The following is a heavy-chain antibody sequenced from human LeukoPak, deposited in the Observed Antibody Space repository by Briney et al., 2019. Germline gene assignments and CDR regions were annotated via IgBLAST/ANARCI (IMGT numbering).Heavy chain of an antibody. CDR1: AAPITSYY. D-gene: IGHD6-13*01. CDR2: IYYSGST. V-gene: IGHV4-59*01. Sequence: SETLSLTCTVSAAPITSYYWSWIRQPPGKGLEWIGYIYYSGSTNYNPSLKSRVTISVDTSKNQFSLKLSSVTAADTAVYYCAREEPKYSSSWYDWGQGTLVTVSS. J-gene: IGHJ4*02. CDR3: AREEPKYSSSWYD.